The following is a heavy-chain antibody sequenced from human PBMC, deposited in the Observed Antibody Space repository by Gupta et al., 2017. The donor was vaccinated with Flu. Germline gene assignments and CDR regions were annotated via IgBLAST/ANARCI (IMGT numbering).Heavy chain of an antibody. V-gene: IGHV3-33*01. D-gene: IGHD3-10*01. CDR2: IWDEGDYR. J-gene: IGHJ6*02. CDR3: AIQHRSGYGMDV. Sequence: QVQLVKSGGGVVQPGRSLRLSFAVSWSYGVHWVGQAPGKGLEWLAVIWDEGDYRYYADSVKGRFTITRDSSKNTLYLQMNSLRAEDTAVYYCAIQHRSGYGMDVWGQGTTVTVSS. CDR1: WSYG.